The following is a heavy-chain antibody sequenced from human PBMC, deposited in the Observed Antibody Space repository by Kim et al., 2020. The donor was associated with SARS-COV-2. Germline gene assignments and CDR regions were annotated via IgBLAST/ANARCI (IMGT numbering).Heavy chain of an antibody. J-gene: IGHJ4*02. CDR3: ARYKTTVTSPLAY. V-gene: IGHV4-34*01. D-gene: IGHD4-17*01. Sequence: KSNPALKSRVTLSVDPSKNQFSLRLSSVTAADQAVYYCARYKTTVTSPLAYWGQGTLVTVSS.